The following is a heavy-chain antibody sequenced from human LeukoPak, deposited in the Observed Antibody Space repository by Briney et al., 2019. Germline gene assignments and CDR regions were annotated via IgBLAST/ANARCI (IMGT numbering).Heavy chain of an antibody. CDR1: GGSISRYY. D-gene: IGHD3-22*01. V-gene: IGHV4-4*07. Sequence: SEALSLTCTVSGGSISRYYWSWVRQPAGKGLEWIGRIYTSGNTNYNPSLRSRVTMSIDTSKNQLSLKLSSVTAADTAVYYCARDRESSGYYRGSLDYWGQGTLVTVSS. CDR3: ARDRESSGYYRGSLDY. CDR2: IYTSGNT. J-gene: IGHJ4*02.